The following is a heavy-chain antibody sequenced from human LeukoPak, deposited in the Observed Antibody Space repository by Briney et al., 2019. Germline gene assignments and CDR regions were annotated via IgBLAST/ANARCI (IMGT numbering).Heavy chain of an antibody. D-gene: IGHD2-21*01. J-gene: IGHJ3*01. CDR3: ARDHCEFRDAFDV. V-gene: IGHV4-39*07. CDR1: GGSISSSSYY. Sequence: SETLSLTCTVSGGSISSSSYYWGWIRQPPWKGLEWIGTIYYSGSTYYNPSLRSRVAISVDTSKNQFSLKLSSVTAADTALYYCARDHCEFRDAFDVWGHGTMVTVSS. CDR2: IYYSGST.